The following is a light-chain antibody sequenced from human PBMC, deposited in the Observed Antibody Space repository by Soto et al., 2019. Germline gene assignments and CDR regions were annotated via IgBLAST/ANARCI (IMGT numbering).Light chain of an antibody. Sequence: EIVMTQSPATLSLSPGERATLSCRASQTIDNTLAWYQRKPGQAPRLLIYDASTRATGVPARFSGSGSWTDFNLTISSLQSEDFAVYYCQHYNYWPYTFGQGTKVEIK. CDR3: QHYNYWPYT. V-gene: IGKV3-15*01. J-gene: IGKJ2*01. CDR1: QTIDNT. CDR2: DAS.